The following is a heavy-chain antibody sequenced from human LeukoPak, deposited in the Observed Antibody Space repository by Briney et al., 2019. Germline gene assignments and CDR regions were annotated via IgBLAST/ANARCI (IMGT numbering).Heavy chain of an antibody. Sequence: SETLSLTCTVSGGSISSNNYYWGWIRQPPGKGLEWIGSIYYSGSTYYNPSLKSRVTISVDTSKNQFSLKLSSVTAADTAVYYCASGYSGYDYQKEKIDYWGQGTLVTVSS. V-gene: IGHV4-39*07. CDR3: ASGYSGYDYQKEKIDY. CDR2: IYYSGST. CDR1: GGSISSNNYY. D-gene: IGHD5-12*01. J-gene: IGHJ4*02.